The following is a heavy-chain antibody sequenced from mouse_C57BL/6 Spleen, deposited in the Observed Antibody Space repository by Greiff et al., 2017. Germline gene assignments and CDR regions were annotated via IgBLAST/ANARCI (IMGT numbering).Heavy chain of an antibody. D-gene: IGHD3-3*01. J-gene: IGHJ3*01. CDR2: MWSGGST. Sequence: QVQLQQSGPGLVQPSQSLSITCTVSGFSFTSYGVHWVRQSPGKGLEWLGVMWSGGSTDYNAAFISRLSISKDNSKGQIFFKMNSLQVRDPAIYDCARRGGLGYPPAYWGQGTLVTVSA. CDR3: ARRGGLGYPPAY. CDR1: GFSFTSYG. V-gene: IGHV2-2*02.